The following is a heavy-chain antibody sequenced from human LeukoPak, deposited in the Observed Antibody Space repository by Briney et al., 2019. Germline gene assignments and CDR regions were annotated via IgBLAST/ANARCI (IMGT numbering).Heavy chain of an antibody. V-gene: IGHV1-46*01. Sequence: ASVKVSCKASGYTFTSYYMHCVRQAPGQGLEWMGIFNPSGGSTSYAQKFQGRVTMTRDTSTSTVYMELSSLRSEDTAVYYCARGPYYDSSGYYGDFDYWGQGTLVTVSS. J-gene: IGHJ4*02. CDR2: FNPSGGST. CDR3: ARGPYYDSSGYYGDFDY. D-gene: IGHD3-22*01. CDR1: GYTFTSYY.